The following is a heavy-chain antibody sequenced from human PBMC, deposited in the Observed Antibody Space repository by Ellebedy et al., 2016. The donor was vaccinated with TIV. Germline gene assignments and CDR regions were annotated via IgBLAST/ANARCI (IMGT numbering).Heavy chain of an antibody. Sequence: GESLKISCAASGFTFRVYSMNWVRQAPGKGLEWVSYITSDERTIYYADSVRGRFTISRDNGKNPLYLQMNSLRDEDTAVYYCTRGREFAMIDWGQGTLVTVSS. V-gene: IGHV3-48*02. D-gene: IGHD3-10*01. CDR1: GFTFRVYS. J-gene: IGHJ4*02. CDR2: ITSDERTI. CDR3: TRGREFAMID.